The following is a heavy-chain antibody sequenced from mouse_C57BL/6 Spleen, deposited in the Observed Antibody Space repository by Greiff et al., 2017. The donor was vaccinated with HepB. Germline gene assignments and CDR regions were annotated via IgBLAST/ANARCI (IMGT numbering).Heavy chain of an antibody. Sequence: EVQLQQSGPELVKPGASVKISCKASGYTFTDYYMNWVKQSHGKSLEWIGDINPNNGGTSYNQKFKGKATLTVDKSSSTAYMELRSLTSEDSAVYYCERDYGSGCYFDYWGQGTTLTVSS. D-gene: IGHD1-1*01. CDR1: GYTFTDYY. CDR2: INPNNGGT. J-gene: IGHJ2*01. CDR3: ERDYGSGCYFDY. V-gene: IGHV1-26*01.